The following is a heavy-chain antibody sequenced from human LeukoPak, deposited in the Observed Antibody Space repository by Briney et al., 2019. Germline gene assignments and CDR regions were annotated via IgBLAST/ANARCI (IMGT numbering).Heavy chain of an antibody. J-gene: IGHJ4*02. CDR2: ISSSSSYI. V-gene: IGHV3-21*01. CDR1: GLTFSSHW. Sequence: PGGSLRLSCAASGLTFSSHWMHWVRQAPGKGLEWVSSISSSSSYIYYADSVKGRFTISRDNAKNSLYLQMDSLRAEDTAVYYCAREGDSSGWYAYFDYWGQGTLVTVSS. D-gene: IGHD6-19*01. CDR3: AREGDSSGWYAYFDY.